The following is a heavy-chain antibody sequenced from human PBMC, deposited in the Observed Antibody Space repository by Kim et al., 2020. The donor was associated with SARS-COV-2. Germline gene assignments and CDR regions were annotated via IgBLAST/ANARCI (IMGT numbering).Heavy chain of an antibody. CDR1: GYFIDSGYY. D-gene: IGHD3-10*01. CDR3: ARALRHYYSWGSHPTHF. CDR2: VSHSGSS. Sequence: SETLSLACSVSGYFIDSGYYWAWIRQPPGTGLEWIGSVSHSGSSYYNPSLESRVSISVDTSKNQFSLKVQSLTAADTATYYCARALRHYYSWGSHPTHF. J-gene: IGHJ4*01. V-gene: IGHV4-38-2*02.